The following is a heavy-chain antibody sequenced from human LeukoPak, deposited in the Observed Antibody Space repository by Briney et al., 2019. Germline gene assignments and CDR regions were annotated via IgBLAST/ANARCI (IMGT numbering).Heavy chain of an antibody. J-gene: IGHJ4*02. CDR3: ARGVVRYFDY. CDR2: INSNGDYI. Sequence: GGSLRLSCAASGFTFSSYSMNWVRQAPGKGLEWVSSINSNGDYIYYADSVKGRFTISRDSARNTVYLQMNSLRVEDTAVYYCARGVVRYFDYWGQGALVTVSS. CDR1: GFTFSSYS. V-gene: IGHV3-21*06. D-gene: IGHD3-9*01.